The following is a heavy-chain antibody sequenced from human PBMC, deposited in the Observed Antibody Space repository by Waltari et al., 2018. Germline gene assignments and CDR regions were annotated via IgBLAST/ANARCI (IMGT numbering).Heavy chain of an antibody. CDR1: GNTPGNYL. Sequence: ELQLVESGGGLVQPGGSLRLSCAASGNTPGNYLMHWVRQAPGKGLVWVSHINGPGSTTRYADSVKGRFTISRDNAKKMLYLQMNSLRAEDTAVYFCAREVDAFDVWGQGTMVTVSS. CDR3: AREVDAFDV. J-gene: IGHJ3*01. CDR2: INGPGSTT. V-gene: IGHV3-74*01.